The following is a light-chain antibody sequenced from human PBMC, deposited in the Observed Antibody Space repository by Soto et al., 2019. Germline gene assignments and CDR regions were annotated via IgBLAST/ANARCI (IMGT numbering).Light chain of an antibody. J-gene: IGLJ1*01. CDR3: SLYTSENTYV. Sequence: QSALTQPPSVSGSPGQSVTISCTGTSTDFVSYNRVSWYQQPPGTAPKLIIYGARNRPSGVPDRFSGSKSGNTASLIISGLQAADEADYYCSLYTSENTYVFGTGTKLTVL. V-gene: IGLV2-18*01. CDR1: STDFVSYNR. CDR2: GAR.